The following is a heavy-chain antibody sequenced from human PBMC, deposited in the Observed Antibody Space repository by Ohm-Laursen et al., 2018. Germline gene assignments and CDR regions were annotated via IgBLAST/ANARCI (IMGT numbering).Heavy chain of an antibody. J-gene: IGHJ4*02. V-gene: IGHV3-23*01. CDR2: ISGNAVRT. Sequence: SLRLSCAASGFTFSSYAMSWARQAPGKGLEWVSSISGNAVRTYDADSVEGRFSISRDNSKNTLDLQMNSLRAEDTAVYYCAKGPFIAVAGSNYFFDYWGQGTLVTVSS. CDR3: AKGPFIAVAGSNYFFDY. D-gene: IGHD6-19*01. CDR1: GFTFSSYA.